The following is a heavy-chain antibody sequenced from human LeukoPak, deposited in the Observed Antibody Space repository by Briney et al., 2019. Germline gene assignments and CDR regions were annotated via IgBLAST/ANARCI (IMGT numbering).Heavy chain of an antibody. D-gene: IGHD3-16*01. Sequence: PSETLSLTCTVSGYSINSGFYWGWIRQPPGKGLEWIGSIYHSGSTHYKSSLKSRVTISVDTSKNQLSLKLTSVTAADTAVYYCARGVGLTQGGAFDFWSQGTLVTVYS. CDR1: GYSINSGFY. J-gene: IGHJ4*02. CDR2: IYHSGST. V-gene: IGHV4-38-2*02. CDR3: ARGVGLTQGGAFDF.